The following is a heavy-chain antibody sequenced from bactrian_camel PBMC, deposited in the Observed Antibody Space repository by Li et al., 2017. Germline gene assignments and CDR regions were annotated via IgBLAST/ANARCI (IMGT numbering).Heavy chain of an antibody. CDR2: IDSDGST. V-gene: IGHV3S53*01. D-gene: IGHD1*01. CDR3: AAVPSYGGNRCPLFEHWLGKRAYTPGGYFTN. Sequence: HVQLVESGGGSVQAGGSLRLSCAVSADPYYNKHCRGWLRQAPGAERAGVAAIDSDGSTHYARSVAGRFTISKDNAKNTLYLQMNSLKPEDTATYYCAAVPSYGGNRCPLFEHWLGKRAYTPGGYFTNWGQGTQVTVS. J-gene: IGHJ4*01. CDR1: ADPYYNKHC.